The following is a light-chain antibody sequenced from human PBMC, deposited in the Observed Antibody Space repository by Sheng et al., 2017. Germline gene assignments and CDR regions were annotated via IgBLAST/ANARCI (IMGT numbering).Light chain of an antibody. CDR2: GAS. CDR3: QQYGSSPYT. Sequence: DILMTQSPATLSLSPGERATLSCRASQSVSSSYLAWYQQKPGQAPRLLIYGASSRATGIPDRFSGSGSGTDFTLTISRLEPEDFAVYYCQQYGSSPYTFGQGTKLEIK. J-gene: IGKJ2*01. V-gene: IGKV3-20*01. CDR1: QSVSSSY.